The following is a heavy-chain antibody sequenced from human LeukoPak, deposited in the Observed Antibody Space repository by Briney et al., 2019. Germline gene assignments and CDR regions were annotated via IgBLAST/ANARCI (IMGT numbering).Heavy chain of an antibody. D-gene: IGHD3-3*01. V-gene: IGHV3-30*02. CDR3: ANAHDFWSGYCDY. Sequence: GGSLRLSCAASGFTFSSYGMRWVRQAPGKGLEWVAFIRYDGSNKYYADSVKGRFTISRDNSKNTLYLQMNSLRAEDTAVYYCANAHDFWSGYCDYWGQGTLVTVSS. J-gene: IGHJ4*02. CDR2: IRYDGSNK. CDR1: GFTFSSYG.